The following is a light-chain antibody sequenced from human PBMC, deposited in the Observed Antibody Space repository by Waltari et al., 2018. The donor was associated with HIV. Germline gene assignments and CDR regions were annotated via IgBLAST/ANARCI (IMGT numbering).Light chain of an antibody. CDR3: SSYTTTNTII. Sequence: QSALTQPASVSGSPGQSITISCTGTSSDIGAYKYVSWYRQPPDKAPQLLIYDVFYRPSGVARCFSGTTSGNTASLTISGLQAEDEAVYSCSSYTTTNTIIFGGGTKLTVL. CDR1: SSDIGAYKY. CDR2: DVF. J-gene: IGLJ2*01. V-gene: IGLV2-14*03.